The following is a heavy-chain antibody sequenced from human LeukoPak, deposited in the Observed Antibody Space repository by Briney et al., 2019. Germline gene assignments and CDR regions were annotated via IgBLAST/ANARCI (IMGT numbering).Heavy chain of an antibody. V-gene: IGHV1-46*01. D-gene: IGHD6-19*01. CDR3: ARAPGHPGIAVASFQHMDV. CDR2: INPSGGST. CDR1: GYTFTSYY. Sequence: ASVKVSCKASGYTFTSYYMHWVRQAPGQGLEWMGIINPSGGSTSYAQKFQGRVTMTRDMSTSTVYMELSSLRSEDTAVYYCARAPGHPGIAVASFQHMDVWGKGTTVTVSS. J-gene: IGHJ6*03.